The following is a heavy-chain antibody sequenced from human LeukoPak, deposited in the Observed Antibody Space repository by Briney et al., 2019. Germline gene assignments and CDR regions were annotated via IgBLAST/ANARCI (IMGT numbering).Heavy chain of an antibody. Sequence: GGSLRLSCAVSGFTVSSNYMSWVRQAPGKGLEWVSVIYSGGSTYYADSVKGRFTISRDNSKNTLYLQMNSLRAEDTAVYYCARDSRDYYDSRSSDYWGRGTLVTVSS. V-gene: IGHV3-53*01. CDR2: IYSGGST. CDR1: GFTVSSNY. D-gene: IGHD3-22*01. CDR3: ARDSRDYYDSRSSDY. J-gene: IGHJ4*02.